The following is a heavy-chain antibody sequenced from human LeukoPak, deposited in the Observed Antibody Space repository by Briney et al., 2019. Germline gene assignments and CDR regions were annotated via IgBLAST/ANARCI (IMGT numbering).Heavy chain of an antibody. Sequence: SETLSLTCTVSGGSISSYYWSWIRQPPGKGLERIGYIYYSGSTSYNPSLKSRVTISVDTSTNQFSLKLRSVTAADTAVYYCAREDSGYDYSPFDYWGQGTLVTVSS. CDR2: IYYSGST. CDR1: GGSISSYY. J-gene: IGHJ4*02. V-gene: IGHV4-59*01. D-gene: IGHD5-12*01. CDR3: AREDSGYDYSPFDY.